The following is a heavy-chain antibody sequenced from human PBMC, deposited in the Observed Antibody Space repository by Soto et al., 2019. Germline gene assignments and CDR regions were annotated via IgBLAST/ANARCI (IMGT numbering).Heavy chain of an antibody. CDR1: GGSISSSSYY. CDR2: IYYSGST. D-gene: IGHD3-3*01. Sequence: SETLSLTCTVSGGSISSSSYYWGWIRQPPGKGLEWIGSIYYSGSTYYNPSLKSRVTISVDTSKNQFSLKLSSVTAADTAVYYCAFVDGGDFWSGYYFDYWGQGTLVTVSS. V-gene: IGHV4-39*01. J-gene: IGHJ4*02. CDR3: AFVDGGDFWSGYYFDY.